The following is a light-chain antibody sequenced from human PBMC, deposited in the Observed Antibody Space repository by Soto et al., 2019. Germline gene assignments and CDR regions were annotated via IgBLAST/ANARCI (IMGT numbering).Light chain of an antibody. V-gene: IGKV3-15*01. CDR1: QSVGRN. J-gene: IGKJ3*01. Sequence: EVVMTQSPVILSVSPGERATLSCRASQSVGRNLAWYQQRPGQAPRLLIHDASARPSGVPARFSGSGSGTDFSLTIISLLSDYFAVYYCQQYSDSTITFGPGTTVDLK. CDR3: QQYSDSTIT. CDR2: DAS.